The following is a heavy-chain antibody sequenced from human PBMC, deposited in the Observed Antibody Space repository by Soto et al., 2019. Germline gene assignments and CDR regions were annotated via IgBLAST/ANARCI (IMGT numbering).Heavy chain of an antibody. D-gene: IGHD3-3*01. CDR3: TTRSNVLRLLEWSPGMEV. V-gene: IGHV3-30*03. CDR2: ISDDGSNK. Sequence: PGGSLRLSCGASGFTFSNYGMHWVRQAPGKGLEWVAFISDDGSNKYYADSMKGRFTMSRDNSKSTLYLQMNSLRVEDTAVYYCTTRSNVLRLLEWSPGMEVWGQGTTVTVSS. CDR1: GFTFSNYG. J-gene: IGHJ6*02.